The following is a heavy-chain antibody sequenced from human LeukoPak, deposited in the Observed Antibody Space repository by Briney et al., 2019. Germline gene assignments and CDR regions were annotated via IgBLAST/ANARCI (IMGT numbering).Heavy chain of an antibody. CDR2: INHSGST. Sequence: SETLSLTCAVYGGSFSGYYWSWIRQPPGKGLEWIGEINHSGSTNYNPSLKSRVTISVDTSKNQFSLKLSSVTAADTAVYYCARPRLLYGSGPTLVWGPGTLVTVSS. V-gene: IGHV4-34*01. CDR1: GGSFSGYY. CDR3: ARPRLLYGSGPTLV. J-gene: IGHJ4*02. D-gene: IGHD3-10*01.